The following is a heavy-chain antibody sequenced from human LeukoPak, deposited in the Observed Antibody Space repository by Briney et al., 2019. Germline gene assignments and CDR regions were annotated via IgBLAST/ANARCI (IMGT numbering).Heavy chain of an antibody. D-gene: IGHD2-8*01. CDR3: VRDLILVWTPGDDFDY. V-gene: IGHV3-66*01. Sequence: HAGGSLRLPCAASGFTVSSNYMSWVRQAPGKGLEWVSVIYSGGSTYYADSVKGRFTISRDNSKNTLYLQMNSLRAEDTAVYYCVRDLILVWTPGDDFDYWGQGTLVTVSS. CDR1: GFTVSSNY. J-gene: IGHJ4*02. CDR2: IYSGGST.